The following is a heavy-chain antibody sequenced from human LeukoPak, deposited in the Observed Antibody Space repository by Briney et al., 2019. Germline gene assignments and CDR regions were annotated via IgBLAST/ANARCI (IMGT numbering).Heavy chain of an antibody. CDR2: INSDGSVT. CDR1: GFTFSSYA. CDR3: ARARGGTYFDY. J-gene: IGHJ4*02. Sequence: GGSLRLSCAASGFTFSSYAMSWVRQAPGKGLVWVSRINSDGSVTNYADSVKGRFTISRDNAKNTLYLQMNSLTAEDTAVYYCARARGGTYFDYWGQGTLVTVSS. V-gene: IGHV3-74*01. D-gene: IGHD1-26*01.